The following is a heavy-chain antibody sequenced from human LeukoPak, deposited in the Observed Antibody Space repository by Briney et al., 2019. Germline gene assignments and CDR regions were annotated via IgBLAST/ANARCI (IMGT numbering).Heavy chain of an antibody. D-gene: IGHD5-18*01. Sequence: PGGSLRLSCAASGFTFSKYEMNWVRQAPGKGLEWVSYISSSGSSIHYADSVKGRFTISRDTAKNSLYLQMNSLRAEDTAVYHCAREKGYSYGFDYWGQGTLFPVSS. V-gene: IGHV3-48*03. CDR1: GFTFSKYE. J-gene: IGHJ4*02. CDR3: AREKGYSYGFDY. CDR2: ISSSGSSI.